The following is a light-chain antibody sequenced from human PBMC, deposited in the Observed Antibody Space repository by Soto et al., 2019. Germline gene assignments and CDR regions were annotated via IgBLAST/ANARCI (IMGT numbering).Light chain of an antibody. Sequence: DIVMTQSPDSLAVSLGERATINCKSSQSVLSSSNNKNCLAWYQQKTGQPPSLLIYSASTRESGVPDRFSGSGSRTDFPLTISSLQAEDVAVYYCQHYYSIPWTFGQGTKVEIK. CDR1: QSVLSSSNNKNC. CDR2: SAS. CDR3: QHYYSIPWT. J-gene: IGKJ1*01. V-gene: IGKV4-1*01.